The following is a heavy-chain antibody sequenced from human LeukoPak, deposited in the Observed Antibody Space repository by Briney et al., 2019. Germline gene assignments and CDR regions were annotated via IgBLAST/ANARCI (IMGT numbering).Heavy chain of an antibody. D-gene: IGHD3-10*01. Sequence: PGGSLRLSCAASGFTFSKFAMYWVSQAPGKGLEWVSAITDSGGSTYYADSVRGRFTISRDNSKNTLYLQMNSLRAGDTALYYCAKDLGGEELFGYWGQGTLVTVSS. J-gene: IGHJ4*02. CDR2: ITDSGGST. CDR1: GFTFSKFA. CDR3: AKDLGGEELFGY. V-gene: IGHV3-23*01.